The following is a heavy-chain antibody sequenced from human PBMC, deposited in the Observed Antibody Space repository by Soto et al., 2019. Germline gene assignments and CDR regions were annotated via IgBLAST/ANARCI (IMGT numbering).Heavy chain of an antibody. J-gene: IGHJ4*02. CDR3: AKDGRGSGSHYNSFGY. Sequence: EVQLVESGGGLIQPGGSLKLSCAASGFTVGNNYMSWVRQAPGKGLEWVSLIYSTGTTKYADSVKGRFTVSRENANNTLYLQMNSLRAEDTAVYYCAKDGRGSGSHYNSFGYWGQGTLVTVSS. V-gene: IGHV3-53*01. D-gene: IGHD3-10*01. CDR2: IYSTGTT. CDR1: GFTVGNNY.